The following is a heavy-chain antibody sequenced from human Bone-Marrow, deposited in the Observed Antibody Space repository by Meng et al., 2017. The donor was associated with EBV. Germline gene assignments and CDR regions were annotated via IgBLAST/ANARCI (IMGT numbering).Heavy chain of an antibody. CDR1: GYTFIGSF. Sequence: QVQLVQSGDEMKQGGASVRVSCKASGYTFIGSFMHWVREAPGQGLEWVGRINPKTGDSDLSPKFRGRVSLTRDTSTGTAYMDFSSLQSADTAVYFCATPLETTMAPDHWGQGTLVTVSS. J-gene: IGHJ4*02. D-gene: IGHD5-18*01. CDR2: INPKTGDS. CDR3: ATPLETTMAPDH. V-gene: IGHV1-2*06.